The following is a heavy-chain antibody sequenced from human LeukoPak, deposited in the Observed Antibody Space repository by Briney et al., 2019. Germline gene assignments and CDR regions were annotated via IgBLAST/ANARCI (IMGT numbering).Heavy chain of an antibody. CDR2: IYYSGST. CDR1: GGSISSGAYY. J-gene: IGHJ4*02. V-gene: IGHV4-31*03. D-gene: IGHD3-10*01. CDR3: ARVYVNSGSYYRPPHYFGY. Sequence: SETLSLTCTVSGGSISSGAYYWSWIRQHPGEGLEWIGYIYYSGSTYYNPSLKSRVTISVDTSKNQFSLKLTSVTAADTAVYYCARVYVNSGSYYRPPHYFGYWGQGTLVTVSS.